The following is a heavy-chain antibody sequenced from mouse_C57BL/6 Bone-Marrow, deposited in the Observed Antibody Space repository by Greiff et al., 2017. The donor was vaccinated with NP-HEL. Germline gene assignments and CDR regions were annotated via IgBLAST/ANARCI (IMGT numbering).Heavy chain of an antibody. V-gene: IGHV1-50*01. D-gene: IGHD1-1*01. CDR2: IDPSDSYT. Sequence: QVQLQQPGAELVKPGASVKLSCKASGYTFTSYWMQWVKQRPGQGLEWIGEIDPSDSYTNYTQKFKGKATLTVDTSSSTAYMQLSSLTSEDSAVYYCAITAVVAPEDYWGQGTTLTVSS. J-gene: IGHJ2*01. CDR1: GYTFTSYW. CDR3: AITAVVAPEDY.